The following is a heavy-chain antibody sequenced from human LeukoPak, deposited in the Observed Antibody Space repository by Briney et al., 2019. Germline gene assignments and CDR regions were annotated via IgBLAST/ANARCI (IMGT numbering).Heavy chain of an antibody. CDR2: IYYSGST. CDR1: GGSISSGDYY. D-gene: IGHD2-2*01. Sequence: SQTLSLTCTVSGGSISSGDYYWSWIRQPPGKGLEWIGYIYYSGSTYYNPSLKSRVTISVDTSKNQFSLKLTSVTAADTAVYYCARHWDDRSSPSYWGQGTLVTVSS. CDR3: ARHWDDRSSPSY. J-gene: IGHJ4*02. V-gene: IGHV4-30-4*08.